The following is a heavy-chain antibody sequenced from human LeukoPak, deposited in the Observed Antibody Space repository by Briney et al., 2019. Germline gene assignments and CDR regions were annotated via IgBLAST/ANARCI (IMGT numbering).Heavy chain of an antibody. V-gene: IGHV4-59*01. CDR2: IYYSGST. D-gene: IGHD6-13*01. J-gene: IGHJ6*03. CDR1: GGYISSYY. Sequence: SETLSLTCTVSGGYISSYYWSWIRQPPGKGLEWIGYIYYSGSTNYNPSLKSRVTISVDTSKNQFSLKLSSVTAADTAVYYCASAAAAGTITYMDVWGKGTTVTVSS. CDR3: ASAAAAGTITYMDV.